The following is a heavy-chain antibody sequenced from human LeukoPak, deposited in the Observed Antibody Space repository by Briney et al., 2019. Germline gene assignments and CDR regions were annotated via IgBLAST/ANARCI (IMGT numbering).Heavy chain of an antibody. J-gene: IGHJ6*02. V-gene: IGHV4-4*07. Sequence: SETLSLTCTVSGGSISSYYGSWIRQPAGKGLEWVGHIYTSGNPKYHPSLKRRVHMSVDKSKNQFSLKLSSVTASDTAVYYCARGGEVVVAPHYGMDVWGQGTTVTVSS. D-gene: IGHD2-15*01. CDR1: GGSISSYY. CDR3: ARGGEVVVAPHYGMDV. CDR2: IYTSGNP.